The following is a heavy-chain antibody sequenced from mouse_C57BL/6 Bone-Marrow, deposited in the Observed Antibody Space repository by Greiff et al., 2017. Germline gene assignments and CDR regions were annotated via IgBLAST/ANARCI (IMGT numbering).Heavy chain of an antibody. CDR3: ARSNYGRPYAY. D-gene: IGHD1-1*01. J-gene: IGHJ3*01. CDR1: GYAFTNYL. CDR2: INPGSGGT. V-gene: IGHV1-54*01. Sequence: QVQLQQSGAELVRPGTSVKVSCKASGYAFTNYLIEWVKQRPGQGLEWIGVINPGSGGTNYNEKFKGKATLTADKSSSTAYMQLSSLTSEDSAVYFCARSNYGRPYAYWGQGTLVTVSA.